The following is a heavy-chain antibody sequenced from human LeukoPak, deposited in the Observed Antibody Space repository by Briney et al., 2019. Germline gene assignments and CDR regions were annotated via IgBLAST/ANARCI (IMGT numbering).Heavy chain of an antibody. V-gene: IGHV4-39*07. CDR2: IYYSGST. J-gene: IGHJ4*02. CDR1: GGSISSSSYY. CDR3: ARIYYDSSGLYFDY. Sequence: SETLSLTCTVSGGSISSSSYYWGWIRQPPGKGLEWIGSIYYSGSTYYNPSLKSRVTISVDTSKNQFSLKLSSVTAADTAVYYCARIYYDSSGLYFDYWGQGTLVTVSS. D-gene: IGHD3-22*01.